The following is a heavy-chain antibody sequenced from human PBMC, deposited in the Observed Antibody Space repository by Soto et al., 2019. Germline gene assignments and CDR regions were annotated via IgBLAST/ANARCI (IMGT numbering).Heavy chain of an antibody. D-gene: IGHD2-15*01. CDR1: GGSISSYY. Sequence: ASETLSLTCTVSGGSISSYYWSWIRQPAGKGLEWIGRIYTSGSTNYNPSLKSRVTMSVDTSKNQFSLKLSSVTAADTAVYYCAREKPFDIVVVVAAPRNDAFDIWGQGTMVTV. V-gene: IGHV4-4*07. CDR3: AREKPFDIVVVVAAPRNDAFDI. CDR2: IYTSGST. J-gene: IGHJ3*02.